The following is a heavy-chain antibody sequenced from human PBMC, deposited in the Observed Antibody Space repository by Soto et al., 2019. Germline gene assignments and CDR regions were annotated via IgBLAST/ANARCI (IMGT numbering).Heavy chain of an antibody. CDR1: GGSLSNYN. V-gene: IGHV4-4*07. D-gene: IGHD2-21*01. CDR3: ARERTYQMSGDDTLDI. Sequence: PSETLSLTCTVSGGSLSNYNWNWVRQSAGKGLEWIGRIYSNGKAYYNPSLKSRVTMSLDTLNTQVSLRLSSVTAADTAKYYCARERTYQMSGDDTLDIWGLGTMVT. J-gene: IGHJ3*02. CDR2: IYSNGKA.